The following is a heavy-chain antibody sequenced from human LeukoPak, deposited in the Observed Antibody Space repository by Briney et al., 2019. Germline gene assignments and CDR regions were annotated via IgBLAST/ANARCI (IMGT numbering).Heavy chain of an antibody. J-gene: IGHJ4*02. D-gene: IGHD2-15*01. V-gene: IGHV3-23*01. CDR3: ARNGRGYCSGGSCCSDY. Sequence: GGSLRLSCAASGFTFSSYAMSWVRQAPEKGLEWDSAIGGSGGGAYYADSVKGRFTISRDNSKNTLYLLMNSLRAEDTAVYYCARNGRGYCSGGSCCSDYWGQGTLVTVSS. CDR2: IGGSGGGA. CDR1: GFTFSSYA.